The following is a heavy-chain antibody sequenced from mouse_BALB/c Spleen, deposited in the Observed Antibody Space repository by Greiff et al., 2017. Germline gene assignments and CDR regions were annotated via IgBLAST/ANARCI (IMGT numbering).Heavy chain of an antibody. CDR1: GYTFSSYW. CDR3: ARGGNLAWFAY. V-gene: IGHV1-9*01. J-gene: IGHJ3*01. D-gene: IGHD2-1*01. Sequence: VQVVESGAELMKPGASVKISCKATGYTFSSYWIEWVKQRPGHGLEWIGEILPGSGSTNYNEKFKGKATFTADTSSNTAYMQLSSLTSEDSAVYYCARGGNLAWFAYWGQGTLVTVSA. CDR2: ILPGSGST.